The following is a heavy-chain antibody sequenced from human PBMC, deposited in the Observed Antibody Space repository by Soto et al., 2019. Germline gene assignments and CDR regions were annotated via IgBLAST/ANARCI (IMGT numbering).Heavy chain of an antibody. J-gene: IGHJ4*02. D-gene: IGHD3-3*01. V-gene: IGHV3-30-3*01. Sequence: QVQLVESGGGVVQPGRSLRLSCAASGFTFNNYAIHWVRQAPGKGLQWVAVLSPDGSNEFYADSVKGRFTISRDNSKSTFYLEMNSLSIEDTAVYYYARDSHPRSYDPIDYWGQGSLVTVSS. CDR3: ARDSHPRSYDPIDY. CDR2: LSPDGSNE. CDR1: GFTFNNYA.